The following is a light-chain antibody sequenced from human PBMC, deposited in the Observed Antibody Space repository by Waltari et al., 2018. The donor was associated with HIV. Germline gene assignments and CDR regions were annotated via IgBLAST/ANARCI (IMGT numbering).Light chain of an antibody. CDR2: KDT. J-gene: IGLJ2*01. Sequence: SYDLTQPPSVSVSPGQTARISCSGDAFSKPYPFWHQQKPGQAPLLLIYKDTERASGIPERFSGSTSGRIVTLTIYDVEPDDEADYYCQSAGGGGTYRFGGGTKLTVL. CDR3: QSAGGGGTYR. V-gene: IGLV3-25*03. CDR1: AFSKPY.